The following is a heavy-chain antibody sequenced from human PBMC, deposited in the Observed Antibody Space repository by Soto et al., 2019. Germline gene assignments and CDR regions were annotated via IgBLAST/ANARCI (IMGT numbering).Heavy chain of an antibody. CDR3: VRGELRPRFDY. CDR1: GFTFSNAW. J-gene: IGHJ4*02. V-gene: IGHV3-15*01. Sequence: GGSLRLSCAASGFTFSNAWMSWVRQAPGKGLEWVGRIKSKTDGGTTDYAAPVKGRFTISRDTSKNTLSLQMNSLRVEDTAVYYCVRGELRPRFDYWGQGTLVTVSS. D-gene: IGHD1-7*01. CDR2: IKSKTDGGTT.